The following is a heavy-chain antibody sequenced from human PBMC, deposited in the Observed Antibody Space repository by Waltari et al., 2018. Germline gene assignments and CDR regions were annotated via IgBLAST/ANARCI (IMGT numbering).Heavy chain of an antibody. CDR3: ARAIPYSGSYYDYYYYGMDV. J-gene: IGHJ6*02. CDR1: GFTFSSYD. CDR2: IGTAGDT. Sequence: EVQLVESGGGLVQPGGSLRLSCAASGFTFSSYDMHWVRQATGKGLEWVSAIGTAGDTYYPGSVKGRFTISRENAKNSLYLQMNSLRAGDTAVYYCARAIPYSGSYYDYYYYGMDVWGQGTTVTVSS. D-gene: IGHD1-26*01. V-gene: IGHV3-13*01.